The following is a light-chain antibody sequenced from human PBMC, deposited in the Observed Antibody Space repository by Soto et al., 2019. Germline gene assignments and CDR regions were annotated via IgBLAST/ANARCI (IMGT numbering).Light chain of an antibody. V-gene: IGKV3-20*01. Sequence: EIVLTQSPGTLSLSPGXRVTLSCRASQSISNNHLAWYQQKPGQAPRLLIHGTSNRATGIPDRFSGSGSGTDFTLTFSRLEPEDFAVYYCEYYGTSITFGGGTKVDTK. CDR1: QSISNNH. CDR3: EYYGTSIT. J-gene: IGKJ4*01. CDR2: GTS.